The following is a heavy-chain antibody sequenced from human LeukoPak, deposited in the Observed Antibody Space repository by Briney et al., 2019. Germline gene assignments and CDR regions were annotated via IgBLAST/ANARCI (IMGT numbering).Heavy chain of an antibody. Sequence: PSETLSLTCTVSGGSISSYYWSWIRQPAGKGLEWIGRINTSGSTNYNPSLKSRVTISVDTSKNQFSLKLSSVTAADTAVYYCATTYYYDSSGTQPADAFDIWGQGTMVTVSS. V-gene: IGHV4-4*07. D-gene: IGHD3-22*01. CDR2: INTSGST. CDR3: ATTYYYDSSGTQPADAFDI. J-gene: IGHJ3*02. CDR1: GGSISSYY.